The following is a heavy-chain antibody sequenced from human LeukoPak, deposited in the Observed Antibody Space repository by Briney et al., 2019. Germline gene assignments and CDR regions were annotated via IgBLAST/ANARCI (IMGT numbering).Heavy chain of an antibody. V-gene: IGHV3-21*01. CDR3: ASLTGSGWLRYYYYYYMDV. Sequence: GGSLRLSCAASGFTFSRYNMNWVRQAPGKGLEWVSSISGSSSYIYYADSVKGRFTISRDNAKNSLYLQMNSLRAEDTAVYYCASLTGSGWLRYYYYYYMDVWGKGTTVTVSS. CDR1: GFTFSRYN. J-gene: IGHJ6*03. D-gene: IGHD6-19*01. CDR2: ISGSSSYI.